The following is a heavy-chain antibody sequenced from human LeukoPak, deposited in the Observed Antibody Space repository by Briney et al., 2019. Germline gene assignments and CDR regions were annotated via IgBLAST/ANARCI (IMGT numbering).Heavy chain of an antibody. CDR1: GFTFSSYE. Sequence: GGSLRLSCAASGFTFSSYEMNWVRQAPGKGLEWVAFIRYVGSGKYYADSVKGRFTISRDNSKSTLYLQMNSLRAEDTAVYYCAKGSKAVVFTRDHYMDVWGKGTTVTFSS. J-gene: IGHJ6*03. D-gene: IGHD3-22*01. CDR3: AKGSKAVVFTRDHYMDV. V-gene: IGHV3-30*02. CDR2: IRYVGSGK.